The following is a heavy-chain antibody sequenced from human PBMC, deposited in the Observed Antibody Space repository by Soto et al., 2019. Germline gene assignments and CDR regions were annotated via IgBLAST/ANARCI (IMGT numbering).Heavy chain of an antibody. CDR1: GGSITSGNYY. Sequence: QVQLQESGPGLVKPSQTLSLTCTVSGGSITSGNYYWSWIRQLPGKGLEWIGFLYYSGSTYYNPSLKSRVVILRDTSKNHFSLKLSSVTAADTALYYCARGPYYYDNSAFHFEDWGQGTLVTVSS. V-gene: IGHV4-31*03. D-gene: IGHD3-22*01. CDR3: ARGPYYYDNSAFHFED. J-gene: IGHJ1*01. CDR2: LYYSGST.